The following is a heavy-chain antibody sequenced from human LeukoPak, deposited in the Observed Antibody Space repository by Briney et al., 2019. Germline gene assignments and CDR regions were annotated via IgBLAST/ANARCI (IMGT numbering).Heavy chain of an antibody. D-gene: IGHD4-17*01. J-gene: IGHJ4*02. V-gene: IGHV4-38-2*02. CDR3: ARDSATVTTSGFDY. CDR1: GYSISSGYY. CDR2: IYHSGST. Sequence: SETLSLTCTVSGYSISSGYYWGWIRQPPGQGLEWIGSIYHSGSTYYNPSLKSRVTISVDTSKNQFSLKLSSVTAADTAVYYCARDSATVTTSGFDYWGQGTLVTVSS.